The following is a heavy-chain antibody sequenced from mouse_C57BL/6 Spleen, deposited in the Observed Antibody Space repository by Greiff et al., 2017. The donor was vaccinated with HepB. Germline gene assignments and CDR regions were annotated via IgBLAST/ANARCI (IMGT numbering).Heavy chain of an antibody. CDR2: ISDGGSYT. J-gene: IGHJ4*01. CDR3: ARAGYGSNYAMDY. Sequence: EVKLVESGGGLVKPGGSLKLSCAASGFTFSSYAMSWVRQTPEKRLEWVATISDGGSYTYYPDNVKGRFTISRDNAKNNLYLQMSHQKSEDTAMYYCARAGYGSNYAMDYWGQGTSVTVSS. CDR1: GFTFSSYA. V-gene: IGHV5-4*03. D-gene: IGHD1-1*01.